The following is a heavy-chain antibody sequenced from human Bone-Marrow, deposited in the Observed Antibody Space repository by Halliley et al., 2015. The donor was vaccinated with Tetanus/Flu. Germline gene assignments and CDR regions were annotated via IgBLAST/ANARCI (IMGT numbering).Heavy chain of an antibody. CDR3: ARRGYTLIDAFDI. CDR2: ISPGDSDA. J-gene: IGHJ3*02. V-gene: IGHV5-51*01. Sequence: EWVGFISPGDSDARYGPSSQCHVPFSADKAINTAYLQWTSVKASDTAMYYCARRGYTLIDAFDIWGQGTMVTVSS. D-gene: IGHD3-16*02.